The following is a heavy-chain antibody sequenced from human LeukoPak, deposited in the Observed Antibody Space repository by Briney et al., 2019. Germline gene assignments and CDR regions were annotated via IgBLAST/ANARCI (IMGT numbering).Heavy chain of an antibody. J-gene: IGHJ6*03. CDR3: ARVATAAAGYYYYYYMDV. D-gene: IGHD6-13*01. V-gene: IGHV4-4*07. CDR2: IYTSGST. CDR1: GGSISSYY. Sequence: SETLSLTCTVSGGSISSYYWSWIRQPAGKGLEWIGRIYTSGSTNYNPSLKSRVTMSVDTSKNQFSLKLSSVTAADTAVYYCARVATAAAGYYYYYYMDVWGKGTTVTVSS.